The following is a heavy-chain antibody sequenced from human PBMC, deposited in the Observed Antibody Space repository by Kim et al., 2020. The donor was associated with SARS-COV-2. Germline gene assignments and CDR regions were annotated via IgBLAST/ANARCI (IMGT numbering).Heavy chain of an antibody. CDR2: ISWSSGII. CDR3: VKDVGSSLAAPGAPLLSYYYGMDL. V-gene: IGHV3-9*01. Sequence: GGSLRLSCAASGFIFEDYAMHWVRQAPGKGLEWVSGISWSSGIIGYADSVKGRFTISRDNAKNSLYAQMSSLRPEDSALYYCVKDVGSSLAAPGAPLLSYYYGMDLWGQGTTVTVSS. D-gene: IGHD6-13*01. CDR1: GFIFEDYA. J-gene: IGHJ6*02.